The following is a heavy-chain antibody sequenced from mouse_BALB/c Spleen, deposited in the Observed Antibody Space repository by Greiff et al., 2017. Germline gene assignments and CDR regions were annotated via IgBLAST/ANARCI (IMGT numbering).Heavy chain of an antibody. Sequence: DVMLVESGGGLVKPGGSLKLSCAASGFTFSSFGMHWVRQAPEKGLEWVAYISSGSSTIYYADTVKGRFTISRDNPKNTLFLQMTSLRSEDTAMYYCARGEAYYGSSPHYYAMDYWGQGTSVTVSS. CDR1: GFTFSSFG. CDR3: ARGEAYYGSSPHYYAMDY. D-gene: IGHD1-1*01. J-gene: IGHJ4*01. V-gene: IGHV5-17*02. CDR2: ISSGSSTI.